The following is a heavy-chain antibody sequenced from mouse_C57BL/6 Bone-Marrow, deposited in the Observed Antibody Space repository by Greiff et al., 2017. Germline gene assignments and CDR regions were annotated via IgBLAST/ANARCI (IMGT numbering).Heavy chain of an antibody. CDR3: ARQLGRFAY. Sequence: EVNVVESGGGLVKPGGSLKLSCAASGFTFSSYAMSWVRQTPEKRLEWVATISDGGSYTYYPDNVKGRFTISRDNAKNNLYLQMSHLKSEDTAMYYCARQLGRFAYWGQGTLVTVSA. V-gene: IGHV5-4*03. J-gene: IGHJ3*01. D-gene: IGHD4-1*01. CDR2: ISDGGSYT. CDR1: GFTFSSYA.